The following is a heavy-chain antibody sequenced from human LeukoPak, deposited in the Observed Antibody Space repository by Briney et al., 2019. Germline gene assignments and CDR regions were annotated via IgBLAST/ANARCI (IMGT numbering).Heavy chain of an antibody. J-gene: IGHJ6*03. CDR1: GYTFTGYY. Sequence: ASVTVSFKASGYTFTGYYMHWVRQAPGQGREGMGWINPNSGGTNYAQKFQGRVTMTRETSISTAYMELSRLRSDDTAVYYCARDQRLIRYYYYYMDVWGKGTTVTISS. D-gene: IGHD6-19*01. CDR2: INPNSGGT. CDR3: ARDQRLIRYYYYYMDV. V-gene: IGHV1-2*02.